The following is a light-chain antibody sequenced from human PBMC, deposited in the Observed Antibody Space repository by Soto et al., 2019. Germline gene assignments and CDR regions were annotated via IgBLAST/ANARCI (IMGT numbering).Light chain of an antibody. CDR3: QQYNSYPWT. CDR2: DAS. J-gene: IGKJ1*01. Sequence: DIQMTQSPSILSASVGYRVIITCLASQSISSWLAWYQQKPGKAPKLLIYDASSLESGVPSRFSGSGSGTEFTLTITSLQPDDFATYYCQQYNSYPWTFGQGTKVDIK. V-gene: IGKV1-5*01. CDR1: QSISSW.